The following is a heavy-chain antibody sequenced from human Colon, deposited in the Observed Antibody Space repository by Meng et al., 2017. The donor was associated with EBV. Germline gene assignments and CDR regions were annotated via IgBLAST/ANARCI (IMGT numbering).Heavy chain of an antibody. J-gene: IGHJ4*02. V-gene: IGHV3-11*01. CDR2: ISKMGDGI. CDR3: ARDLGGPRDY. CDR1: GFNFNVYY. D-gene: IGHD6-25*01. Sequence: VEGGGGVVKPGGSLSISCAASGFNFNVYYMTWSRQAPGKGLEWVAFISKMGDGISYAESVRGRFTISRDSATHSLYLQMNSLRAEDTAVYYCARDLGGPRDYWGQGTLVTVSS.